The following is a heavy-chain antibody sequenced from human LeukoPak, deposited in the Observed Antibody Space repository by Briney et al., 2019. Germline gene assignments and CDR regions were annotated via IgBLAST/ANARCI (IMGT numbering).Heavy chain of an antibody. D-gene: IGHD3-22*01. Sequence: GGSLRLSCAASGFTFSSYSMNWVRQAPGKGLEWVSSISSSSSYIYYADSVKGRFTVSRDNAKNSLYLQMNSLRAEGTAVYYCARDILYYYDSSHGAFDIWGQGTMVTVSS. CDR2: ISSSSSYI. CDR1: GFTFSSYS. V-gene: IGHV3-21*01. J-gene: IGHJ3*02. CDR3: ARDILYYYDSSHGAFDI.